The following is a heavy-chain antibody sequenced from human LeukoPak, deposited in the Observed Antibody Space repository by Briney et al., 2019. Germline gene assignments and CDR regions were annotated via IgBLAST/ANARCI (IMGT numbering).Heavy chain of an antibody. Sequence: PGGSLRLSCAASGFTFSSYGMHWVRQAPGKGLEWVAVISNDGSNEFYADSVQCRFTISRDTSKNTLYLQMNSLTIEDTAVYYCARDYSIPPAAGSLYNRFAPWGQGTLVTVSS. CDR2: ISNDGSNE. CDR1: GFTFSSYG. J-gene: IGHJ5*02. CDR3: ARDYSIPPAAGSLYNRFAP. V-gene: IGHV3-30*03. D-gene: IGHD6-13*01.